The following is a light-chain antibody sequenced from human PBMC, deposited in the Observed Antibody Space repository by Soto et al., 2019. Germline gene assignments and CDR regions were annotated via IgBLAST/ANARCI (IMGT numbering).Light chain of an antibody. CDR3: QKYYTTPS. Sequence: DIVMTQSPDSLAVSLGERATINCKSSQSVLYNSNNKNYLSWYQQRPGQPPKLLIYWATIREFGVPDRVSGSGSGTDFTLTINNLQAEDVAVYYCQKYYTTPSFGQGTKVEIK. CDR1: QSVLYNSNNKNY. J-gene: IGKJ2*01. CDR2: WAT. V-gene: IGKV4-1*01.